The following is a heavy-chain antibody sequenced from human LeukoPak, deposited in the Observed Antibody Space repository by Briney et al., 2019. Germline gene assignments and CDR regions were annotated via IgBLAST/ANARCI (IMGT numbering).Heavy chain of an antibody. CDR3: ARHSSGWYYFDY. D-gene: IGHD6-19*01. Sequence: PSETLSLTCTVSGGSTSSSSYYWGWIRQPPGKGLEWIGSIYYSGSTYYNPSLKSRVTISVDTSKNQFSLKLSSVTAADTAVYYCARHSSGWYYFDYWGQGTLVTVSS. J-gene: IGHJ4*02. CDR2: IYYSGST. V-gene: IGHV4-39*01. CDR1: GGSTSSSSYY.